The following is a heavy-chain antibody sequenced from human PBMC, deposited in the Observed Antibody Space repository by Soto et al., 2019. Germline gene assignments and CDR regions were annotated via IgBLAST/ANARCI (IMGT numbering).Heavy chain of an antibody. D-gene: IGHD6-13*01. CDR3: AREARIAAAENWFDP. CDR1: GGTFSSYA. Sequence: QVQLVQSGAEVKKPGSSVKVSCKASGGTFSSYAISWVRQAPGQGLEWMGGIIPIFGTANYAQKFQGRVTITADKSTSTAYMELSSLRSEVTALYYCAREARIAAAENWFDPWGQGTLVTVSS. CDR2: IIPIFGTA. V-gene: IGHV1-69*06. J-gene: IGHJ5*02.